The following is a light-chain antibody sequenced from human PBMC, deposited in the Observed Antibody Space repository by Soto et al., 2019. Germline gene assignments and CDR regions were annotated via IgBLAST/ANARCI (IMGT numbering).Light chain of an antibody. J-gene: IGKJ4*01. V-gene: IGKV4-1*01. CDR1: QSVLYSSNNKNY. CDR3: QQYYTTPSPT. CDR2: WAS. Sequence: DIVMTQSPDSLAVSLGERATINCKSSQSVLYSSNNKNYLAWYQQKPGQPPKLLIYWASTREFGVPDRFSGSGSETDFTLTISSLQAEDVAVYHCQQYYTTPSPTFGGGTKVEIK.